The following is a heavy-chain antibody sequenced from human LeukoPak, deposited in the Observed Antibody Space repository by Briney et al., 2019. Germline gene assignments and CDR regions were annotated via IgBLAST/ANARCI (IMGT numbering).Heavy chain of an antibody. Sequence: SETLSLTCTVSGGSISSYYWSWIRQPPGKGLEWIGYIYYSGSTNYNPSLKSRVTISVDTSKNQFSLKLSSVTAADTAVYYCASFDFDWLEGFDYWGQGTLVTVSS. V-gene: IGHV4-59*08. CDR1: GGSISSYY. CDR3: ASFDFDWLEGFDY. CDR2: IYYSGST. D-gene: IGHD3-9*01. J-gene: IGHJ4*02.